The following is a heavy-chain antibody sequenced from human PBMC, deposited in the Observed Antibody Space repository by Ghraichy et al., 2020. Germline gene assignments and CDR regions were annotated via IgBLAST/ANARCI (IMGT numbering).Heavy chain of an antibody. CDR3: ARGGGYSAFDI. J-gene: IGHJ3*02. CDR1: GFTVSNNS. D-gene: IGHD3-10*01. CDR2: IYSGGGT. Sequence: GGSLRLSCAASGFTVSNNSMSWVRQAPGKGLEWVSVIYSGGGTYYSDSVKGRFTISRDNSKNTLNLQMNSLRAEDTAVYYCARGGGYSAFDIWGQGTMVTVSS. V-gene: IGHV3-66*01.